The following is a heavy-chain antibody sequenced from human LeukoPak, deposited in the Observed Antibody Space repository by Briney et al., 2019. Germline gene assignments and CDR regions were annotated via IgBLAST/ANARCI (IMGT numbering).Heavy chain of an antibody. Sequence: PSETLSLTCAVYGVSFSGYYWSWIRQPPGKGLEWIGEINHSGSTNYNPSLKSRVTISVDTSKNQFFLKLSSVTAADTAVYYCTRERIYPRSAHFDYWGQGTLVTVSS. J-gene: IGHJ4*02. CDR2: INHSGST. V-gene: IGHV4-34*01. D-gene: IGHD2-15*01. CDR3: TRERIYPRSAHFDY. CDR1: GVSFSGYY.